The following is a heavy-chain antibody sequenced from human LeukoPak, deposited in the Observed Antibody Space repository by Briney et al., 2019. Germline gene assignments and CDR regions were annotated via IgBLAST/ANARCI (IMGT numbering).Heavy chain of an antibody. CDR2: IKHEGSEK. Sequence: PGGSLTLSCAASGFTFSSYWMSWVREAAGGGLEWVANIKHEGSEKYYVGSVKGRFTISRDNANNSLYLQMNSLRAEDTAVYYCARGGGSYSYWGQGTLVTVSS. V-gene: IGHV3-7*01. CDR1: GFTFSSYW. CDR3: ARGGGSYSY. J-gene: IGHJ4*02. D-gene: IGHD1-26*01.